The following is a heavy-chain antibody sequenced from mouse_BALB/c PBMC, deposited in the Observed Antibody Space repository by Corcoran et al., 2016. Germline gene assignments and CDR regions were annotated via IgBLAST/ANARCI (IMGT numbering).Heavy chain of an antibody. Sequence: QVQLQQSGAELMKPGASVKISCKATGYTFSSYWIEWVKQRPGHGLEWIGEILPGSGSTNYNEKFKGKATFTADTSSNTAYMQLSSLTSEDSAVYYCARGGYYGNYFDYWGQGTTLTVSS. CDR2: ILPGSGST. J-gene: IGHJ2*01. CDR3: ARGGYYGNYFDY. D-gene: IGHD2-1*01. CDR1: GYTFSSYW. V-gene: IGHV1-9*01.